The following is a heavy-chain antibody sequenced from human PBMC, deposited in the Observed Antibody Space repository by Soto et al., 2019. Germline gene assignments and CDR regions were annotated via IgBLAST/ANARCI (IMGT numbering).Heavy chain of an antibody. V-gene: IGHV1-3*01. CDR2: INAGNGNT. D-gene: IGHD4-17*01. CDR1: GYTFTSYA. Sequence: VASVKVSCKASGYTFTSYAMHWVRQAPGQRLEWMGWINAGNGNTKYSQKFQGRVTITRDTSASTAYMELGSLRSEDTAVYYCARGGTVTTSLYYFDYWGQGTLVTVSS. CDR3: ARGGTVTTSLYYFDY. J-gene: IGHJ4*02.